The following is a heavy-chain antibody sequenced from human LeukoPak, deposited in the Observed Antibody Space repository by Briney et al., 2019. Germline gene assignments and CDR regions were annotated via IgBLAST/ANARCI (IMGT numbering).Heavy chain of an antibody. CDR3: TRGLVLGSGSYGH. J-gene: IGHJ1*01. CDR1: GFSLSENW. V-gene: IGHV3-74*01. CDR2: IDEFGRAT. D-gene: IGHD3-10*01. Sequence: PGGSLRLSCAASGFSLSENWMHWVRQAPGQGLVWVSRIDEFGRATFYADSVKGRFTISRDDATNTVYLQMNSLRADDTAIYFCTRGLVLGSGSYGHWGQGTLVTVSA.